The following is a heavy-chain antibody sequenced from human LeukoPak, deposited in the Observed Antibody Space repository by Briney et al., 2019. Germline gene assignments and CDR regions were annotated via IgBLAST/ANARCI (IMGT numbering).Heavy chain of an antibody. CDR3: ARPYCSSTSCYDWEYFQH. D-gene: IGHD2-2*01. CDR2: ISSSSSYI. V-gene: IGHV3-21*01. CDR1: GFTFSSYS. Sequence: PGGSLRLSCAASGFTFSSYSMNWVRQAPGKGLEWVSSISSSSSYIYYADSVKGRFTISRDNAKNSLYLQMDSLRAEDTAVYYCARPYCSSTSCYDWEYFQHWGQGTLVTVSS. J-gene: IGHJ1*01.